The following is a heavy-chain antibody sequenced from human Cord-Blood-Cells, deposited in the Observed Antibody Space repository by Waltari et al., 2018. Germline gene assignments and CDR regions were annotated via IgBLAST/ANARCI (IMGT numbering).Heavy chain of an antibody. J-gene: IGHJ3*02. CDR3: TREEGDAFDI. V-gene: IGHV3-21*01. CDR2: SSSRSYI. Sequence: VQLIEYWGGLGKPGRFFRLSCAAPGFTFSGHTRIWVRRATGKGVEWVSPSSSRSYIYNANSMKGRFTKSRDNPNNSLYRQRHTLRAEEAAVYYCTREEGDAFDIWGQGTMVTVSS. CDR1: GFTFSGHT.